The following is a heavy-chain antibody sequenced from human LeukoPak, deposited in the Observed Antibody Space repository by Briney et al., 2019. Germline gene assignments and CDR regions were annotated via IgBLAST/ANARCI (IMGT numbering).Heavy chain of an antibody. J-gene: IGHJ4*02. CDR3: ARGKSRGSHIVY. CDR2: IYHSEST. Sequence: PSETLSLTCIVSAYSISSGYYWGWIRQPPGKGLEWIGSIYHSESTYYNPSLKSRVTISIDTSKNQFSLRLSSVTAADTAIYFCARGKSRGSHIVYWGQGTLVRVSS. D-gene: IGHD1-26*01. CDR1: AYSISSGYY. V-gene: IGHV4-38-2*02.